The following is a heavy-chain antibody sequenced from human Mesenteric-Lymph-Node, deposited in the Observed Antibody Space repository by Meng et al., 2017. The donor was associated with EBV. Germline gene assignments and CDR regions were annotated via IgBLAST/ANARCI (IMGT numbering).Heavy chain of an antibody. V-gene: IGHV3-53*01. D-gene: IGHD3-22*01. Sequence: EVQLVESGGGLIQPGGSLRLSCAASGFTVSSNYMSWVRQAPGKGLEWVSVIYSGGSTYYADSVKGRFTISRDNSKNTLYLQMNSLRAEDTAVYYCARGHDSSGYYYLDYWGQGTLVTVSS. CDR1: GFTVSSNY. CDR3: ARGHDSSGYYYLDY. J-gene: IGHJ4*02. CDR2: IYSGGST.